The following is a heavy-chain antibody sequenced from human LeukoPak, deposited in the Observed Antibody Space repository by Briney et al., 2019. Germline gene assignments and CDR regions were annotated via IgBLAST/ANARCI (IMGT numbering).Heavy chain of an antibody. V-gene: IGHV3-11*04. CDR2: ISNDGTTI. CDR1: GFTFSDHY. CDR3: ARALGYCSSTSCYYYYMDV. J-gene: IGHJ6*03. Sequence: GGSLRLSCAASGFTFSDHYMSWIRQAPGKGLEWLSYISNDGTTIYYADSVKGRFTISRDNAKNSLHLQMNSLRAEDTAVYYCARALGYCSSTSCYYYYMDVWGKGTTVTVSS. D-gene: IGHD2-2*01.